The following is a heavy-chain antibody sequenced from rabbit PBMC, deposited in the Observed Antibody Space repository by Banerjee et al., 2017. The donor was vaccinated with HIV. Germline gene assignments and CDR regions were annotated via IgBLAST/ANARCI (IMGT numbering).Heavy chain of an antibody. Sequence: QEQLVESGGGLVQPGGSLTLSCKASGIDLINNAMSWVRQAPGKGLEWISCIAGSSSGFTYSATWAKGRFTISKTSSTTVTLQMTSLTAADTATCFCARDLDGVIGWNFGWWGPGTLVTVS. CDR3: ARDLDGVIGWNFGW. J-gene: IGHJ4*01. D-gene: IGHD4-1*01. V-gene: IGHV1S45*01. CDR1: GIDLINNA. CDR2: IAGSSSGFT.